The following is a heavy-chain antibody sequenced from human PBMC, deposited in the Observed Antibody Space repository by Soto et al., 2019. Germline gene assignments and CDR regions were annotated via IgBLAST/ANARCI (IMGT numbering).Heavy chain of an antibody. V-gene: IGHV3-23*01. CDR2: VTSSASST. CDR3: AKWGAVLLDPFDV. Sequence: GQLFESGGGMVQPGVSLRLSCAASGFTFSSFAMNWVRLPPGRGLGWVAAVTSSASSTHYADSVKGRVTISRDNSKNTPYLQMNSLRADDTAVYYSAKWGAVLLDPFDVWGQGKTVTVSS. CDR1: GFTFSSFA. D-gene: IGHD1-26*01. J-gene: IGHJ3*01.